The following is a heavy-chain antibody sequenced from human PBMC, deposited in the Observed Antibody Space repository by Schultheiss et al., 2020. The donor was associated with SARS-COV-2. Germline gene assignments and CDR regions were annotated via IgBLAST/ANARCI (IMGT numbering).Heavy chain of an antibody. CDR2: ISYDGSNK. CDR3: TTVTYSSSSDDY. D-gene: IGHD6-6*01. V-gene: IGHV3-30*03. J-gene: IGHJ4*02. Sequence: GESLKISCAASGFTFSSYGMHWVRQAPGKGLEWVAVISYDGSNKYYVDSVKGRFTISRDNAKNSLYLQMNSLKTEDTAVYYCTTVTYSSSSDDYWGQGTLVTVSS. CDR1: GFTFSSYG.